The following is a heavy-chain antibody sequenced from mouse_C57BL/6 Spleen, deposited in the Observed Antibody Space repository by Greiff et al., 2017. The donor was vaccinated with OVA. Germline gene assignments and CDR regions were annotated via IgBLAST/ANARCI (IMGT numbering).Heavy chain of an antibody. Sequence: VQLKESGPELVKPGASVKMSCKASGYTFTDYNMHWVKQSHGKSLEWIGYINPNNGGTSYNQKFKGKATLTVNKSSSTADMELRSLTSEDSAVYYGVRYTVVAGEDAMDYWGQGTSGTVSS. CDR3: VRYTVVAGEDAMDY. CDR1: GYTFTDYN. V-gene: IGHV1-22*01. CDR2: INPNNGGT. J-gene: IGHJ4*01. D-gene: IGHD1-1*01.